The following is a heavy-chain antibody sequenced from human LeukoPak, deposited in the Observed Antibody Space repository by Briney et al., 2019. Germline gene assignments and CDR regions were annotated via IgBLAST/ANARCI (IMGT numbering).Heavy chain of an antibody. V-gene: IGHV4-39*01. D-gene: IGHD6-13*01. CDR3: ARGTSSSWYRWFDY. J-gene: IGHJ4*02. Sequence: SSETLSLTCTVSGCSISSSSYYWGSIRQPPGKGLEWNGSIYYSGSTYYNPYLKSRVTISVDTYKNQFSLKLSSVTAADTAVYYCARGTSSSWYRWFDYWGQGTLVTVSS. CDR2: IYYSGST. CDR1: GCSISSSSYY.